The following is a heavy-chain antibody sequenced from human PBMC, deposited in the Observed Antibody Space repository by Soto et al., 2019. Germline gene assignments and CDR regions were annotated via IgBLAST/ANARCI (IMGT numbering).Heavy chain of an antibody. CDR1: GASFSSNIAA. J-gene: IGHJ5*02. Sequence: SQPLSLTCDISGASFSSNIAACNWIRQSPSRGLEWLGRTYYRSKWYNDYAVSVRGRITINPDTSKNQFSLQLKSVTPDDTAVYYCARGREAGRGDWLDPWGQGTQVTVSS. D-gene: IGHD6-13*01. CDR3: ARGREAGRGDWLDP. CDR2: TYYRSKWYN. V-gene: IGHV6-1*01.